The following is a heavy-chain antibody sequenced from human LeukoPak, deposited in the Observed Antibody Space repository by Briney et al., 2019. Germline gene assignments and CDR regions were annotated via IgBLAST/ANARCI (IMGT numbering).Heavy chain of an antibody. CDR1: GYTFTSYD. CDR2: ISAYNGNT. V-gene: IGHV1-18*01. CDR3: AREYYYDSSGYYPDY. J-gene: IGHJ4*02. Sequence: ASVKVSCKASGYTFTSYDISWVRQAPGQGLEWMGWISAYNGNTNYAQKLQGRVTMTTDTSTSTAYMELRSLRSDDTAVYYCAREYYYDSSGYYPDYWGQGTLVTVSS. D-gene: IGHD3-22*01.